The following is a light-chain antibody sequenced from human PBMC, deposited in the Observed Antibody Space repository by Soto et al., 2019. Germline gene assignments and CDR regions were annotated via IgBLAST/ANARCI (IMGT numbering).Light chain of an antibody. J-gene: IGLJ1*01. Sequence: QSVLTQPRSVSASPGQSVTISCTGTSSDVGGYNYVSWYQQHPGKAPKVMIYDVSERPSGVPDRFSGSKSGNTAPLTISGLQAEDEADYYCCSYAGSPRYVFGTGTKLTVL. CDR2: DVS. CDR1: SSDVGGYNY. CDR3: CSYAGSPRYV. V-gene: IGLV2-11*01.